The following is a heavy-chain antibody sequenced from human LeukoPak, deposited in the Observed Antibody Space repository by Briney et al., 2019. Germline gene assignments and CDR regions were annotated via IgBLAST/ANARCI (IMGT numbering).Heavy chain of an antibody. D-gene: IGHD3-10*01. J-gene: IGHJ4*02. V-gene: IGHV3-53*01. Sequence: GGSLRLSCAASGFTVSSNYMSWVRQAPGKGLEWVSVIYSGGSTYYADSVKGRFTISRDNSKSTLYIQMNSLRAEDAAVYYCARAKPKNMVRGLIMRRESRYYFDYWGQGTLVTVSS. CDR3: ARAKPKNMVRGLIMRRESRYYFDY. CDR2: IYSGGST. CDR1: GFTVSSNY.